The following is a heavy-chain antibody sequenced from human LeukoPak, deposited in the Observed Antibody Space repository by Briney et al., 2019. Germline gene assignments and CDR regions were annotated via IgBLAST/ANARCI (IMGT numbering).Heavy chain of an antibody. CDR1: GLTFSTYG. V-gene: IGHV3-30*02. J-gene: IGHJ3*01. CDR3: ASSRVMSIAALGV. D-gene: IGHD6-6*01. Sequence: GGSLRLSRAASGLTFSTYGMHWVRQAPGKGLEWVAFIRYDGSNRDNADSVKGRFAISRDNSKNTLYLQMNSLRAEDTAVYYCASSRVMSIAALGVWGQETMVTVSS. CDR2: IRYDGSNR.